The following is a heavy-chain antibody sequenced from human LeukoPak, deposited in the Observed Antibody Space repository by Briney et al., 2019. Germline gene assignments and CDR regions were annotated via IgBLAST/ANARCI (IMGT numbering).Heavy chain of an antibody. CDR1: GFSLSSNEQG. Sequence: SGPTLVKPTQTLTLTCTFSGFSLSSNEQGVGWIRQSPGEALEWLALIYWDDDKRYRPSLKSGLTIMKDTSRDQVVLTMTNMDPVDTGTYYCAHISLLSTSPPFFDYWGQGTLVTVSS. CDR3: AHISLLSTSPPFFDY. V-gene: IGHV2-5*02. CDR2: IYWDDDK. J-gene: IGHJ4*02. D-gene: IGHD2-2*01.